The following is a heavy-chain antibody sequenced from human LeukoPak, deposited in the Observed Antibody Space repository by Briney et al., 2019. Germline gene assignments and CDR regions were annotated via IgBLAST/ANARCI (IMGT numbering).Heavy chain of an antibody. CDR1: GFTFSSYS. Sequence: TGGSLRLSCAASGFTFSSYSMSWVRQAPGKGLEWVSSISSSSSYVYYADSMKGRFTISRDNAKHSLYLQMNSLRAEDTAVYYCARGHCSGSSCSAFDYWGQGTLVTVSS. D-gene: IGHD2-15*01. CDR3: ARGHCSGSSCSAFDY. V-gene: IGHV3-21*01. CDR2: ISSSSSYV. J-gene: IGHJ4*02.